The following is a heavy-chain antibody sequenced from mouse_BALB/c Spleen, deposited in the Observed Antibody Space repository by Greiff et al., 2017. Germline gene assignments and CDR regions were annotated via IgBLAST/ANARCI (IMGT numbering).Heavy chain of an antibody. CDR2: ISYDGSN. J-gene: IGHJ2*01. D-gene: IGHD2-10*02. CDR1: GYSITSGYY. CDR3: ARWEYGYYFDY. Sequence: DVKLQESGPGLVKPSQSLSLTCSVTGYSITSGYYWNWIRQFPGNKLEWMGYISYDGSNNYNPSLKNRISITRDTSKNQFFLKLNSVTTEDTATYYCARWEYGYYFDYWGQGTTLTVSS. V-gene: IGHV3-6*02.